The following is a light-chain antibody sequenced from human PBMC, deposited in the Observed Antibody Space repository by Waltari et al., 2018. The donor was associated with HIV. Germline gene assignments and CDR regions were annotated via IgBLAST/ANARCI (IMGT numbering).Light chain of an antibody. CDR2: WAS. J-gene: IGKJ3*01. V-gene: IGKV4-1*01. Sequence: DIVMTQSPGSLAVSLGERANLNCKPSLSLLNSSNNKNYLAWYQQKPGQPPKLLIYWASTRESGVPDRFSGSGSGTEFTLTISSLQAEDVTVYYCQQYYSTPFTFGPGTKVDSK. CDR3: QQYYSTPFT. CDR1: LSLLNSSNNKNY.